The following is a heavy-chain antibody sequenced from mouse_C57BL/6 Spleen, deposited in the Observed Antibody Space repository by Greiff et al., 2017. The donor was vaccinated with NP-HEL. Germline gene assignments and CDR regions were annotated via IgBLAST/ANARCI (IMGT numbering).Heavy chain of an antibody. CDR2: IYPGSGNT. Sequence: QVQLQQSGPELVKPGASVKISCKASGYSFTSYYIHWVKQRPGQGLEWIGWIYPGSGNTKYNEKFKGKATLTADTSSSTAYMQLSSLTSEDSAVYYCARSGIYYDYGEWFAYWGQGTLVTVSA. V-gene: IGHV1-66*01. J-gene: IGHJ3*01. CDR1: GYSFTSYY. CDR3: ARSGIYYDYGEWFAY. D-gene: IGHD2-4*01.